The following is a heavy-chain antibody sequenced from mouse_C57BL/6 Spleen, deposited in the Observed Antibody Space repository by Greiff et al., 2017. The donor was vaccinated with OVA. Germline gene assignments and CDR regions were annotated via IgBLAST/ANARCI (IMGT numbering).Heavy chain of an antibody. J-gene: IGHJ4*01. CDR1: GSTFTSYG. V-gene: IGHV1-81*01. D-gene: IGHD2-3*01. Sequence: QVQLQQSGAELARPGASVKLSCKASGSTFTSYGISWVKQRTGQGLEWIGEIYPRSGNTYYNEKFKGKATLTADKSSSTAYMELRSLTSEDSAVYFCAKDEADGPYAMDYWGQGTSVTVSS. CDR3: AKDEADGPYAMDY. CDR2: IYPRSGNT.